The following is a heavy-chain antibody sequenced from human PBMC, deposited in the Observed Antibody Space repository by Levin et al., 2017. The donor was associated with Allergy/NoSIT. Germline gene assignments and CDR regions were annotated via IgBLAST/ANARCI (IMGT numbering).Heavy chain of an antibody. CDR1: GILFSSYD. CDR2: ISAGGNYI. CDR3: ASWAMYHYDRSAFDYFYYAMDV. J-gene: IGHJ6*02. D-gene: IGHD3-22*01. V-gene: IGHV3-21*01. Sequence: LSLTCAASGILFSSYDMNWVRQAPGKGLEWVSSISAGGNYIYYADSVKGRFTIPRDNAKNSFFLQMNSLRAEDTAVYYCASWAMYHYDRSAFDYFYYAMDVWGQGTTVTVSS.